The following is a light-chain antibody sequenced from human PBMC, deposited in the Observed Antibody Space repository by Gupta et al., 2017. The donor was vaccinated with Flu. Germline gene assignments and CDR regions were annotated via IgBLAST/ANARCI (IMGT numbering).Light chain of an antibody. CDR3: QQSYGMPRT. J-gene: IGKJ1*01. Sequence: PSSLSASVGDRVTLTCRASQSISKYVNWYQHKPGTAPKVLVFGATNLQSGVPARFTGSGSGTDFTLTISSLQPEDFAIYYCQQSYGMPRTFGPGTKVEIK. V-gene: IGKV1-39*01. CDR2: GAT. CDR1: QSISKY.